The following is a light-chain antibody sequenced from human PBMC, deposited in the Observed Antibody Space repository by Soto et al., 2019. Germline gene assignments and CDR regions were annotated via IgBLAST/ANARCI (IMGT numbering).Light chain of an antibody. CDR2: GSS. V-gene: IGKV3-20*01. Sequence: EIVLTQSPGTLSLSPGERATLSCRASQSVSGNYLAWYQQKPGQSPRLLIYGSSDTATGIPDRLSGTGSGTDFTLTITRVEPEDFAVYYCQQYRSSPPYTFGQGTKLEIK. CDR3: QQYRSSPPYT. J-gene: IGKJ2*01. CDR1: QSVSGNY.